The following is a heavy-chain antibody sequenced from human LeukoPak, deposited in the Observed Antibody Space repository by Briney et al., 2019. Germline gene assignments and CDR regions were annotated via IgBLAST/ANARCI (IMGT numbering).Heavy chain of an antibody. V-gene: IGHV3-21*01. CDR3: ARDPVGVRYSSGPGAKFDY. J-gene: IGHJ4*02. CDR1: GFTFSSYS. CDR2: ISSSSSYI. D-gene: IGHD6-19*01. Sequence: GGSLRLSCAASGFTFSSYSMNWVRQAPGKGLEWVSSISSSSSYIYYADSVKGRFTISRDNAKNSLYLQMNSLRVEDTAVYYCARDPVGVRYSSGPGAKFDYWGQGTLVTVSS.